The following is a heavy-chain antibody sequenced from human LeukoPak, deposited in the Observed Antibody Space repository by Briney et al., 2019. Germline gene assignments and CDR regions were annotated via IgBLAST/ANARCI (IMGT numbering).Heavy chain of an antibody. CDR2: IIPILGIA. J-gene: IGHJ5*02. D-gene: IGHD3-22*01. Sequence: SVKVSCKASGGTFSSYAISWVRRAPGQGLEWMGRIIPILGIANYAQKFQGRVTITADKSTSTAYMELSSLRSEDTAVYYCAGYYYDSSGYDNWFDPWGQGTLVTVSS. V-gene: IGHV1-69*04. CDR1: GGTFSSYA. CDR3: AGYYYDSSGYDNWFDP.